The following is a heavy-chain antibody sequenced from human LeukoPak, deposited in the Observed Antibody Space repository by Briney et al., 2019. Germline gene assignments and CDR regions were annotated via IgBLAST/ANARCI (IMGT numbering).Heavy chain of an antibody. CDR1: GGPISSSNW. Sequence: PSETLSLTCAVSGGPISSSNWWSWVRQPPGKGLEWIGEIYHSGSTNYNPSLKSRVTISVDKSKNQFSLKLSSVTAADTAVYYCARRIAAAGIEWGAKKEDWFDPWGQGTLVTVSS. V-gene: IGHV4-4*02. CDR3: ARRIAAAGIEWGAKKEDWFDP. D-gene: IGHD6-13*01. CDR2: IYHSGST. J-gene: IGHJ5*02.